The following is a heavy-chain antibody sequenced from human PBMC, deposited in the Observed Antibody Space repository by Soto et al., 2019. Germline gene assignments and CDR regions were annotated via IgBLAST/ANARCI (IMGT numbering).Heavy chain of an antibody. J-gene: IGHJ4*02. CDR1: GGSISSSNW. D-gene: IGHD3-3*01. Sequence: SETLSLTCAVSGGSISSSNWWSWVRQPPGKGLEWIGKIYHSGSTNYNPSLKSRVTISVDKSKNQFSLKLSSVTAADTAVYYCARVRGFVITIFGVVTRGPYYFDYWRQGTLVTVSS. V-gene: IGHV4-4*02. CDR2: IYHSGST. CDR3: ARVRGFVITIFGVVTRGPYYFDY.